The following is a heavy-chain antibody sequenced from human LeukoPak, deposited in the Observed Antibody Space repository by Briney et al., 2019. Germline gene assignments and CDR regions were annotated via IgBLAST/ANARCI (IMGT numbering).Heavy chain of an antibody. Sequence: SETLSLTCTVSGGSISSYYWSWIRQPPGKGLEWIGYIYYSGSTNCNPSLKSRVTTSVDTSKNQFSLKLSSVTAADTAVYYCATCPTGNWYFDLWGRGTLVTVSS. CDR1: GGSISSYY. CDR2: IYYSGST. J-gene: IGHJ2*01. D-gene: IGHD7-27*01. V-gene: IGHV4-59*01. CDR3: ATCPTGNWYFDL.